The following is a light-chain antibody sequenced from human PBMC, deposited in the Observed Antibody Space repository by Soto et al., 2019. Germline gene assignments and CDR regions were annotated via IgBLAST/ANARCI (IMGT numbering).Light chain of an antibody. J-gene: IGLJ1*01. V-gene: IGLV2-14*03. Sequence: QSVLTQPASVSGSPGHSITISCTATSRDVGAYNFVSWHQQHPGKAPKLMIYNVYDRPSGISYRFSGSKSGNTASLTISGLQGEDEADYYCSAYTVSRTYVFGTGTKVTVL. CDR1: SRDVGAYNF. CDR3: SAYTVSRTYV. CDR2: NVY.